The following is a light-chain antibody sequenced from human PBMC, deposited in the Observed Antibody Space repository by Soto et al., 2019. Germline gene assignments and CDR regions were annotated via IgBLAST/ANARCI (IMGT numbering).Light chain of an antibody. CDR1: QSVSGTY. Sequence: EIVLTQSPGILSLSPGERASVSCSASQSVSGTYFAWYQQKPGQAPKLLIYGASSRATGIPDRFSGSGSVTDVTLTISRLEPEAFAVYYCQQYGNSPLTFGGGTKVEIK. CDR3: QQYGNSPLT. CDR2: GAS. J-gene: IGKJ4*01. V-gene: IGKV3-20*01.